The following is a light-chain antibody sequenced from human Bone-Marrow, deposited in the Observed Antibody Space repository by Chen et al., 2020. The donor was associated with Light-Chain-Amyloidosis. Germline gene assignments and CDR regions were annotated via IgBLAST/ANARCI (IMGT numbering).Light chain of an antibody. CDR3: QQYGSSPLVT. V-gene: IGKV3-20*01. CDR1: QSVSSTY. CDR2: GAS. Sequence: EIVLTQSPDTLSLSPGERATLSCRASQSVSSTYLAWYQQKPCQAPRLLIYGASTRATGIPDRFSGSGSGTDFTLTISRLEPEDFAVYYCQQYGSSPLVTFGGGIKVEIK. J-gene: IGKJ4*01.